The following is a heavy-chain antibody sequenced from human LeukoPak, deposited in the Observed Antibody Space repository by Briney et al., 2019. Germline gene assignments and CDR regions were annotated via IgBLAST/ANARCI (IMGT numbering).Heavy chain of an antibody. J-gene: IGHJ4*02. Sequence: GASVKVSCKASGYTFTGYYMHWVRQAPGQGLEWMGWINPNSGGTNYARKFQGRVTMTRDTSISTAYMELSRLRSDDTAVYYCARVRYYDILTGYYSFDYWGQGTLVTVSS. CDR2: INPNSGGT. CDR3: ARVRYYDILTGYYSFDY. V-gene: IGHV1-2*02. CDR1: GYTFTGYY. D-gene: IGHD3-9*01.